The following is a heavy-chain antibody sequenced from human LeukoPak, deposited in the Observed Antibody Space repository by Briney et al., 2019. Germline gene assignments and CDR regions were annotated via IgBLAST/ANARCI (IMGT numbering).Heavy chain of an antibody. CDR1: GGSISSGDYY. V-gene: IGHV4-30-4*08. CDR3: ARGYDFWSGYLPWYFDY. D-gene: IGHD3-3*01. Sequence: PSQTLSLTCTVSGGSISSGDYYWSWIRQPPGKGLEWIGYIYYSGSTYYNPSLKSRVTISVDTSKNQFSLKLSSVTAADTAVYYCARGYDFWSGYLPWYFDYWGQGTLVTVSS. J-gene: IGHJ4*02. CDR2: IYYSGST.